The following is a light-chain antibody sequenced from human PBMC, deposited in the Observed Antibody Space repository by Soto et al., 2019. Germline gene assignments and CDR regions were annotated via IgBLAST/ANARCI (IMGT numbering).Light chain of an antibody. CDR1: QGIRND. CDR2: AAS. V-gene: IGKV1-17*01. CDR3: LQNNSYPRT. J-gene: IGKJ2*02. Sequence: DIQMTQSPSSLFASVGDRVTITCRASQGIRNDVGWYQQKAGKAPKLLISAASNLQRGVPSRFSGSGSGTEFTLTISSLQPEDFATYYCLQNNSYPRTFGQGTRLEIK.